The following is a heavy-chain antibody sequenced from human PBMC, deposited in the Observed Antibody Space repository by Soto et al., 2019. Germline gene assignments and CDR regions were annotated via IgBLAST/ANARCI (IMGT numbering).Heavy chain of an antibody. J-gene: IGHJ4*02. CDR2: IVVGSGNT. CDR1: GFTFTSSA. V-gene: IGHV1-58*01. CDR3: AAAPRGGWYEYYFDY. D-gene: IGHD6-19*01. Sequence: QMQLVQSGPEVKKPGTSVKVSCKASGFTFTSSAVQWVRQARGQRLEWIGWIVVGSGNTNYAQKFQERVTITRDMSXXTAYMELSSLRSEDTAVYYCAAAPRGGWYEYYFDYWGQGTLVTVSS.